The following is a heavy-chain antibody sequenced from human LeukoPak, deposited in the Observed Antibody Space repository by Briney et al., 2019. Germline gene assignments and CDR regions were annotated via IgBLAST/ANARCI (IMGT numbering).Heavy chain of an antibody. J-gene: IGHJ4*02. CDR3: ARDAGYYDFWSGYHGY. D-gene: IGHD3-3*01. CDR1: GYTFISYD. CDR2: VNPSSGNT. Sequence: ASVKVSCKASGYTFISYDINWVRQATGQGLEWMGWVNPSSGNTGYAQKFQGRVTITTDESTSTAYMELSSLRSEDTAVYYCARDAGYYDFWSGYHGYWGQGTLVTVSS. V-gene: IGHV1-8*01.